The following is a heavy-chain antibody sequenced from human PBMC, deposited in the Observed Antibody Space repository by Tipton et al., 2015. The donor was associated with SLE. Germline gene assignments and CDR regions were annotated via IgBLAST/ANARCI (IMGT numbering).Heavy chain of an antibody. J-gene: IGHJ4*02. CDR3: ARGPTPPFGSGWYSFDY. D-gene: IGHD6-19*01. Sequence: TLSLTCIVSGASISSTTYYWGWIRQPPGKGLEWIGEINHIGSTNYNPSLKSRVTVSVDTSKNQVSLNLTSVTAADTAVYYCARGPTPPFGSGWYSFDYWGQGTLVTVSS. CDR1: GASISSTTYY. V-gene: IGHV4-39*07. CDR2: INHIGST.